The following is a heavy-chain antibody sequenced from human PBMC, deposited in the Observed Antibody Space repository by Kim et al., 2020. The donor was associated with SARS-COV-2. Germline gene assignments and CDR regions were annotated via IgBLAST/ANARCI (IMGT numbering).Heavy chain of an antibody. CDR1: GFTFGDYA. Sequence: GGSLRLSCAASGFTFGDYAVHWVRQVPGKGLEWVSGISWNGGSIGYADSVKGRFTISRDNAKNSLYLQMNSLRAEDTALYYCTKDKSGSGWYYYFDHWGQGTLVTVSS. CDR3: TKDKSGSGWYYYFDH. D-gene: IGHD6-19*01. CDR2: ISWNGGSI. V-gene: IGHV3-9*01. J-gene: IGHJ4*02.